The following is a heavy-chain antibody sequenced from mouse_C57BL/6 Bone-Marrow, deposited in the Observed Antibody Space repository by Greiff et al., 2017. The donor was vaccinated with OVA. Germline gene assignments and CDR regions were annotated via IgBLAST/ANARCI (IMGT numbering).Heavy chain of an antibody. CDR2: IHPNSGST. D-gene: IGHD1-1*01. CDR3: ARRGTTEYAMDY. V-gene: IGHV1-64*01. Sequence: QVQLQQPGAELVKPGASVKLSCKASGYTFTSYWMHWVKQRPGQGLEWIGMIHPNSGSTNYNEKFKSKATLTVDKSSSTAYMQLSSLTSEDSAVYYCARRGTTEYAMDYWGKGTSVTVSS. CDR1: GYTFTSYW. J-gene: IGHJ4*01.